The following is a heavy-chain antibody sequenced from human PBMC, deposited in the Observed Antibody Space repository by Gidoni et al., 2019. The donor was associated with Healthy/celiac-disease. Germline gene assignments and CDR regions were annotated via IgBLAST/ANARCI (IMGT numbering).Heavy chain of an antibody. D-gene: IGHD6-13*01. CDR1: GFTFSSYR. CDR2: ISSSSSYI. CDR3: ARGIAAKTPWFDP. Sequence: EVQLVESGGGLVKPGGSLRLSCAASGFTFSSYRRNWVRQAAGKGLEWVSSISSSSSYIYDADSVKGRFTIARDNAKNSLYLQMNSLRAEDTAVYYCARGIAAKTPWFDPWGQGTLVTVSS. V-gene: IGHV3-21*01. J-gene: IGHJ5*02.